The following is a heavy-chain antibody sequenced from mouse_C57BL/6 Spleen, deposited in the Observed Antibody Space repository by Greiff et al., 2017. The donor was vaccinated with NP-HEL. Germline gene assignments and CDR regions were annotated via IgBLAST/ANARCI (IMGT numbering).Heavy chain of an antibody. CDR1: GYTFTDYN. CDR2: INPNNGGT. V-gene: IGHV1-18*01. D-gene: IGHD1-1*01. J-gene: IGHJ4*01. Sequence: VQLKESGPELVKPGASVKIPCKASGYTFTDYNMDWVKQSHGKSLEWIGDINPNNGGTIYNQKFKGKATLTVDKSASTAYMELRSLTSEDTAVYYCARRDYYGSHYYAMDYWGQGTSVTVSS. CDR3: ARRDYYGSHYYAMDY.